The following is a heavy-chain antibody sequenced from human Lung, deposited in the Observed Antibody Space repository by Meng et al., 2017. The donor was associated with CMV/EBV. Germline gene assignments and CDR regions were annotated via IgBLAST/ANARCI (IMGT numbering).Heavy chain of an antibody. D-gene: IGHD5-18*01. V-gene: IGHV3-15*01. Sequence: GESLKTSRAASGFTFSNAWMNWVRQAPGKGPEWVGRIKSKTDGGTTDYAAPVKGRFTISRDDSKNTLYLQMNSLKTEDTAVYYCTTDRYSYGYFAFDIWGQGXMVTVSS. J-gene: IGHJ3*02. CDR2: IKSKTDGGTT. CDR3: TTDRYSYGYFAFDI. CDR1: GFTFSNAW.